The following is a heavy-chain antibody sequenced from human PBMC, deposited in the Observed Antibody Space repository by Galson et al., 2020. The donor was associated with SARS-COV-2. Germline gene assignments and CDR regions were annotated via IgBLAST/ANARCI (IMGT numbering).Heavy chain of an antibody. CDR2: IYYSGST. J-gene: IGHJ5*02. V-gene: IGHV4-59*08. D-gene: IGHD3-10*01. CDR3: ARRDTEAYGSGSYQWFDP. Sequence: SETLSLTCNVSGGSISGYSWGWIRQPPGKALEWIGYIYYSGSTNYSPSLMSRVSISVDTSRNQFSLKLSSVTAADTAVYYCARRDTEAYGSGSYQWFDPWGQGILVTVSS. CDR1: GGSISGYS.